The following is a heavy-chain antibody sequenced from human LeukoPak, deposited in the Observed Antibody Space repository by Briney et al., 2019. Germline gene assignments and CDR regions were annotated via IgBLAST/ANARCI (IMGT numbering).Heavy chain of an antibody. J-gene: IGHJ6*03. CDR1: GFTFSDYY. CDR3: AREKNDFWSGYYYYYMDV. CDR2: ISSSGSTI. Sequence: GGSPRLSCAASGFTFSDYYMSWIRQAPGKGLEWVSYISSSGSTIYYADSVKGRFTISRDNAKNSLYLQMNSLRAEDTALYYCAREKNDFWSGYYYYYMDVWGKGTTVTVSS. D-gene: IGHD3-3*01. V-gene: IGHV3-11*01.